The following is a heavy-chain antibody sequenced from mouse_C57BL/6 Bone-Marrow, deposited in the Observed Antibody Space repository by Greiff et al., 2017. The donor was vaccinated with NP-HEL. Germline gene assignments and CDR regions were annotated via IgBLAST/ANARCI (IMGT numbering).Heavy chain of an antibody. CDR2: IHPNSGST. V-gene: IGHV1-64*01. D-gene: IGHD1-1*01. Sequence: QVQLQQSGAELVKPGASVKLSCKASGYTFTGYWMHWVKQRPGQGLEWIGMIHPNSGSTNYNEKFKSKATLTVDKSSSTAYMQLSSLTSEDSAVYYCARPPYYGSRAWFAYWGQGTLVTVSA. CDR3: ARPPYYGSRAWFAY. J-gene: IGHJ3*01. CDR1: GYTFTGYW.